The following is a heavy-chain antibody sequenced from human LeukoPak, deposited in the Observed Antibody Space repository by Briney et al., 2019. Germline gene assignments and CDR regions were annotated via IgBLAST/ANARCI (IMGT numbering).Heavy chain of an antibody. Sequence: SETLSLPCTVSGVSISSSYWSWIRQSPGKGLEWIGYFYDTVSTKYNPSLKRRVSISTDTSKNQLSLRLNSVTAADTAVYYCARHGAFFTRGFCSSSNCYVDGLQTWGQGIMVIVSS. V-gene: IGHV4-59*08. CDR2: FYDTVST. D-gene: IGHD2-2*01. CDR3: ARHGAFFTRGFCSSSNCYVDGLQT. CDR1: GVSISSSY. J-gene: IGHJ3*01.